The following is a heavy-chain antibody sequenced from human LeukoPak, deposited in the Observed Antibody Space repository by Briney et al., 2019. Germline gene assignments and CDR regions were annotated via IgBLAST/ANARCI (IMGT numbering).Heavy chain of an antibody. Sequence: GGSLRLSCAASGFTVSSNYMSWVRQAPRKGLEWVSVIYSGGSTYYADSVKGRFTISRDNSKNTLYLQMNSLRAEDTAVYYCARSIVGATDGYFDYWGQGTLDTVSS. J-gene: IGHJ4*02. CDR3: ARSIVGATDGYFDY. CDR1: GFTVSSNY. D-gene: IGHD1-26*01. CDR2: IYSGGST. V-gene: IGHV3-53*01.